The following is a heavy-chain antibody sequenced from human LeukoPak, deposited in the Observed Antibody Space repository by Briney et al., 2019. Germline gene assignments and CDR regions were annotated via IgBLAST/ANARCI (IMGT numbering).Heavy chain of an antibody. Sequence: GRSLRLSCADSGITFSTYGIHWVRQVPGKGLEWVAVISYDGSNKYYADSVKGRFTISRDNSKNTLYLQMNSLRAEDTAVYYCAKDHDLNFDYWGQGTLVTVSS. CDR3: AKDHDLNFDY. J-gene: IGHJ4*02. CDR2: ISYDGSNK. V-gene: IGHV3-30*18. D-gene: IGHD2-21*02. CDR1: GITFSTYG.